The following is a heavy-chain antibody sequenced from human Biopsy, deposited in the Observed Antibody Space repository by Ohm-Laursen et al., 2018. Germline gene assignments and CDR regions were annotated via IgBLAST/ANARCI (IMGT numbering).Heavy chain of an antibody. CDR2: IASSGGTT. V-gene: IGHV3-11*01. J-gene: IGHJ4*02. D-gene: IGHD3-22*01. Sequence: LPLTCASSGFHFSDYYMSWIRQAPGKGLEWISYIASSGGTTYYVDSVKGRFTISRDNAEKSLYLQMNSLRAEDTAVYYCARDTPETYDYDNDDNSPFPRRYIDYWGQGTLVTVSS. CDR3: ARDTPETYDYDNDDNSPFPRRYIDY. CDR1: GFHFSDYY.